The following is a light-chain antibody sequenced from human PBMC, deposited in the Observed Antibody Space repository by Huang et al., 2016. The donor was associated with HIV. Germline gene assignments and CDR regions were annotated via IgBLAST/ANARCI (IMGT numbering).Light chain of an antibody. J-gene: IGKJ3*01. CDR1: QSVSSS. V-gene: IGKV3-11*01. Sequence: EIVLTQSPATMSLSPGERATLSCRASQSVSSSLAWYQQKPGQAPRLLIYDASNRANCIPARFSGSGSETDFTLTISILEPEDVAVYYCQQRSNWPPLFGPGTKVDIK. CDR3: QQRSNWPPL. CDR2: DAS.